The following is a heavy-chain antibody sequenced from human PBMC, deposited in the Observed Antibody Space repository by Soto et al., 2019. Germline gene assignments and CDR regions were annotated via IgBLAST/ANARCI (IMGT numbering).Heavy chain of an antibody. J-gene: IGHJ4*02. CDR3: ARAPLRFLEWLPFDY. V-gene: IGHV3-33*01. Sequence: QVQLVESGGGVVQPGRSLRLSCAASGFTFSSYGMHWVRQAPGKGLEWVAVIWYDGSNKYYADSVKGRFTISRDNSKNTLYLQMNSLSGEDTAVYYCARAPLRFLEWLPFDYWGQGTLVTVSS. CDR2: IWYDGSNK. CDR1: GFTFSSYG. D-gene: IGHD3-3*01.